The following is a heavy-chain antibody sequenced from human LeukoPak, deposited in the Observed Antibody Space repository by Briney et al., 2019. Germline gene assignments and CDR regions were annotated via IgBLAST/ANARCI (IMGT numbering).Heavy chain of an antibody. CDR3: ARDAGYDFWSGYYNNNWFDP. J-gene: IGHJ5*02. D-gene: IGHD3-3*01. CDR2: IIPIFGTA. Sequence: SVKVSCKASGGTFSSYAISWVRQAPGQGLEWMGGIIPIFGTANYAQKFQGRVTITADESTSTAYMELSSLRSEDTAVYYCARDAGYDFWSGYYNNNWFDPWGQGTLVTVSS. V-gene: IGHV1-69*13. CDR1: GGTFSSYA.